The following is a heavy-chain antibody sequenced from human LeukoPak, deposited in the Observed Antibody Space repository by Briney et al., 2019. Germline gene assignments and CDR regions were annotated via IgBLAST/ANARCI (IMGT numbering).Heavy chain of an antibody. Sequence: SETLSLTCTLSGSSISSSGYYWGWIRQPPGKGLEWIGSIHSSGSTYYNPSLKSRVTISVDTSKNQFSLKLSSVTAADTAVYYCATNYYGSGSYSDYWGQGTLVTVSS. CDR2: IHSSGST. V-gene: IGHV4-39*07. J-gene: IGHJ4*02. CDR1: GSSISSSGYY. CDR3: ATNYYGSGSYSDY. D-gene: IGHD3-10*01.